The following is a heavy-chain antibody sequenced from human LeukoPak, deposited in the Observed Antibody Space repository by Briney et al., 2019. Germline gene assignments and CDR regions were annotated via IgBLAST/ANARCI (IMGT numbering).Heavy chain of an antibody. D-gene: IGHD6-19*01. Sequence: SETLSLTCTVSGGSISSYYWSWIRQPPGKGLEWIGYIYYSGSTNYNPSLKSRVTISVDTSKNQFSLKLSSVTAADTAVYYCARGRGGYSSGWYFDYWGQGTLVTVSS. J-gene: IGHJ4*02. CDR2: IYYSGST. CDR1: GGSISSYY. CDR3: ARGRGGYSSGWYFDY. V-gene: IGHV4-59*12.